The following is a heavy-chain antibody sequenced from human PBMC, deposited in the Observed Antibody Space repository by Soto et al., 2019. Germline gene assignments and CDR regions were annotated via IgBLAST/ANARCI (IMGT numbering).Heavy chain of an antibody. V-gene: IGHV3-23*01. CDR1: GFTFSSFP. J-gene: IGHJ6*02. D-gene: IGHD5-18*01. CDR2: ISSSGGST. CDR3: ARKGGIQLWSDWYYSGMDV. Sequence: EVQLLESGGGLVQPGGSLRLSCAASGFTFSSFPMSWVRQAPGKGLEWVSAISSSGGSTYYADSVKGRFTISRDNSKNTLYLQMNSLRAEDTAVYYCARKGGIQLWSDWYYSGMDVWGQGTTVTVSS.